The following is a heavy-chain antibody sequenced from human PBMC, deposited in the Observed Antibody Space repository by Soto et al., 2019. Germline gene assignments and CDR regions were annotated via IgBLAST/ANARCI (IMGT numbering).Heavy chain of an antibody. V-gene: IGHV1-18*03. J-gene: IGHJ4*02. CDR1: GYTFTSYG. Sequence: QVQLVQSGAEVKKPGASVKVSCKASGYTFTSYGISWVRQAPGQGLEWMGWISAYNGNTNYAQKLQGRVTMTTDTSTSTANMELRSLASDDMAVCYSARESSSSGHDYWGQGTLVTVSS. CDR3: ARESSSSGHDY. CDR2: ISAYNGNT. D-gene: IGHD6-13*01.